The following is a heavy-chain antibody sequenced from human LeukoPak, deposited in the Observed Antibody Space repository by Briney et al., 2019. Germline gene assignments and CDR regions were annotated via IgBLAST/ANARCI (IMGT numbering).Heavy chain of an antibody. Sequence: SETLSLTCTVSGYSISSGYYWGWIRQPPGKGLEWIGSIYHSGSTYYNPSLKSRVTISVDTSKNQFSLKLSSVTAADTAVYYCASKDGDFWSGYHRGPPGIFDYWGQGTLVTVSS. CDR3: ASKDGDFWSGYHRGPPGIFDY. V-gene: IGHV4-38-2*02. CDR2: IYHSGST. D-gene: IGHD3-3*01. CDR1: GYSISSGYY. J-gene: IGHJ4*02.